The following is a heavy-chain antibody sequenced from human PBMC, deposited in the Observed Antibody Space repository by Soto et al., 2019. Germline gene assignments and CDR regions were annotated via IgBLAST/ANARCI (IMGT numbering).Heavy chain of an antibody. CDR2: IIPILGIA. CDR1: GGTFSSYT. V-gene: IGHV1-69*02. J-gene: IGHJ5*02. Sequence: ASVKVSCKASGGTFSSYTISWVRQAPGQGLEWMGRIIPILGIANYAQKFQGRVTITADKSTSTAYMELSSLRSEDTAVYYCARSTNGVSPFPFDPWGQGTLVTVSS. D-gene: IGHD2-8*01. CDR3: ARSTNGVSPFPFDP.